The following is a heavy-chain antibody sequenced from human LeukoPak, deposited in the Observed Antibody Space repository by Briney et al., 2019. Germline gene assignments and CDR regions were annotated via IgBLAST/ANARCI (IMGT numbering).Heavy chain of an antibody. J-gene: IGHJ4*02. Sequence: PGGSLRLSCAGSGFTFSSYNMNWVRQAPGKGLEWLSSISSGSTYTYYAESVQGRFTISRDNANNSVFLQMNSLRDEDTAVYFCARGRRGFHYFEYWGQGIPVTVSS. CDR2: ISSGSTYT. V-gene: IGHV3-21*01. CDR3: ARGRRGFHYFEY. D-gene: IGHD5-12*01. CDR1: GFTFSSYN.